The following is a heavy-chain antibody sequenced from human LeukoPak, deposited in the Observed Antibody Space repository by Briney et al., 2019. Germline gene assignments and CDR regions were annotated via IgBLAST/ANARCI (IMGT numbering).Heavy chain of an antibody. CDR1: GFIFSNAW. D-gene: IGHD3-16*01. CDR3: TKDLPFTRGGVIVY. V-gene: IGHV3-15*01. J-gene: IGHJ4*02. Sequence: VGSLRLSCAASGFIFSNAWMTWVRQAPGKGLEWVGRIKSKVNGEITDYGAPVKGRFTISRDDSKHMVYLQMNSLKSEDTAMYYCTKDLPFTRGGVIVYWGQGTLVTVSS. CDR2: IKSKVNGEIT.